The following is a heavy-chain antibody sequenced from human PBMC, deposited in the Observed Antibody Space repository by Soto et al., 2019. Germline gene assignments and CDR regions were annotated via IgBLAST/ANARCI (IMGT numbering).Heavy chain of an antibody. D-gene: IGHD3-16*02. CDR1: GGSFSGYY. CDR2: INHSGST. V-gene: IGHV4-34*01. Sequence: SETLSLTCAVYGGSFSGYYWSWIRQPPGKGLEWIGEINHSGSTNYNPSLKSRVTISVDTSKNQFSLKLSSVTAADTAVYYCARGSMITFGGVIVGHIDVWGQGTTVTVSS. CDR3: ARGSMITFGGVIVGHIDV. J-gene: IGHJ6*02.